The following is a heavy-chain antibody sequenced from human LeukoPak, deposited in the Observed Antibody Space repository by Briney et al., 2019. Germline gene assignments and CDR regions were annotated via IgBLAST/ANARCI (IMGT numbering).Heavy chain of an antibody. CDR1: RCTFTDYD. J-gene: IGHJ3*01. V-gene: IGHV1-8*03. D-gene: IGHD4-17*01. CDR3: ARGDFGETNTAFDV. Sequence: GASVKVSCKTTRCTFTDYDVHWVRQAPGQGLEWMGWINPNSATTNYAQRLQGRVTFTRDTSLSVAYMELSSLTSEDAAVYFCARGDFGETNTAFDVWGQGTLVAVSS. CDR2: INPNSATT.